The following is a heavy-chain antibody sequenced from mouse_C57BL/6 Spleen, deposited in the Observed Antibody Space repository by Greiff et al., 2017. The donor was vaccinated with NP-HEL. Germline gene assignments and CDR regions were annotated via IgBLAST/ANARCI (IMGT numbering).Heavy chain of an antibody. V-gene: IGHV1-81*01. CDR3: ARGGSPYYFDY. CDR2: IYPRSGNT. CDR1: GYTFTSYG. Sequence: VQLKESGAELARPGASVKLSCKASGYTFTSYGISWVKQRTGQGLEWIGEIYPRSGNTYYNEKFKGKATLTADKSSSTAYMELRSLTSEDSAVYFCARGGSPYYFDYWGQGTTLTVSS. D-gene: IGHD1-1*02. J-gene: IGHJ2*01.